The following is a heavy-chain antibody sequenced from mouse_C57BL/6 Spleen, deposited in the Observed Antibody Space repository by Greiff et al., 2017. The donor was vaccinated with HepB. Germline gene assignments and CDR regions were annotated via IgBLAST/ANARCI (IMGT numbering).Heavy chain of an antibody. J-gene: IGHJ2*01. D-gene: IGHD1-1*01. Sequence: VQLQQPGAELVKPGASVKLSCKASGYTFTSYWMHWVKQRPGQGLEWIGMIHPNSGSTNYNEKFKSKATLTVDKSSSTAYMQLSSLTSEDSAVYYCARETTVVSNFDYWGQGTTLTVSS. CDR1: GYTFTSYW. CDR3: ARETTVVSNFDY. V-gene: IGHV1-64*01. CDR2: IHPNSGST.